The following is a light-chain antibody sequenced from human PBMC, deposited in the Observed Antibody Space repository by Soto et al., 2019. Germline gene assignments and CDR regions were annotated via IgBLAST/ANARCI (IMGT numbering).Light chain of an antibody. CDR2: DVS. J-gene: IGLJ3*02. CDR1: SSDVGDYDY. CDR3: CSYAGSYTWV. Sequence: QSVLTQPRSVSGSPGQSVTISCAGASSDVGDYDYVSWYQQHPDKAPKLIIYDVSKRPSGVPDRFSGSKSGNTASLTISGLQADDDADYYCCSYAGSYTWVFGGGTQLTVL. V-gene: IGLV2-11*01.